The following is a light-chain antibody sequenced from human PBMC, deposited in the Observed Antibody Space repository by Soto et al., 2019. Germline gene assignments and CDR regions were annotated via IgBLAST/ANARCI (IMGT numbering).Light chain of an antibody. V-gene: IGLV2-14*01. CDR1: SRDIGFYNY. CDR3: SSYTNTGTLYV. Sequence: QSALTQPASVSGSPGQSITISCTGTSRDIGFYNYVSWYQQHPGKAPKLIIYEVAKRPSGVSSRFSGSKSGNTASLTISGLLAEDEADYHCSSYTNTGTLYVFGTGTKLTV. CDR2: EVA. J-gene: IGLJ1*01.